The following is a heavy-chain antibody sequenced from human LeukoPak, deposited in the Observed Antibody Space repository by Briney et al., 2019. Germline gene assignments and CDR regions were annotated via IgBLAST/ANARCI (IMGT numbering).Heavy chain of an antibody. CDR1: GDSISSSMFY. CDR3: ARHDSSGWYSYYGMDV. Sequence: SETLSLTCTVSGDSISSSMFYWSWIRQPPGKGLEWIGYIYYSGSTNYNPSLKSRVTISVDTSKNQFSLKLSSVTAADTAVYYCARHDSSGWYSYYGMDVWGQGTTVTVSS. D-gene: IGHD6-19*01. V-gene: IGHV4-61*05. J-gene: IGHJ6*02. CDR2: IYYSGST.